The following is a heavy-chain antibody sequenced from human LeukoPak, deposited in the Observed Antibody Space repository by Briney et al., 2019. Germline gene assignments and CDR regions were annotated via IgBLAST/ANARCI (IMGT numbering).Heavy chain of an antibody. CDR3: ARCGGSYSTFDY. D-gene: IGHD1-26*01. V-gene: IGHV1-3*01. Sequence: ASVKVSCKASGYTFTSYAMHWVRQAPGQRLEWMGWINAGNGNTKYSQKFQGRVTITRDTSASTAYMELSSLRSEDTAVYYCARCGGSYSTFDYWGQGTLVTVSS. CDR2: INAGNGNT. J-gene: IGHJ4*02. CDR1: GYTFTSYA.